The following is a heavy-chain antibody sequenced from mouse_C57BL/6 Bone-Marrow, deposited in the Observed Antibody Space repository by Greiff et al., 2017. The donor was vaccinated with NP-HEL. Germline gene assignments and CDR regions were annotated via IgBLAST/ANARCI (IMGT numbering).Heavy chain of an antibody. CDR3: ARLYYYGSPWYFDV. CDR2: ISNLAYSI. J-gene: IGHJ1*03. V-gene: IGHV5-15*01. Sequence: EVHLVESGGGLVQPGGSLKLSCAASGFTFSDYGMAWVRQAPRKGAAFFSFISNLAYSIYYADTVTGRFTISRENAKNTLYLEMSSLRSEDTAMYYCARLYYYGSPWYFDVWGTGTTVTVSS. D-gene: IGHD1-1*01. CDR1: GFTFSDYG.